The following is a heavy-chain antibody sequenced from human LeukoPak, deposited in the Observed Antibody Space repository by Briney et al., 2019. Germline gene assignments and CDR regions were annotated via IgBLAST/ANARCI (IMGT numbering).Heavy chain of an antibody. CDR3: ATQAQILDAFDI. V-gene: IGHV1-3*01. J-gene: IGHJ3*02. CDR1: GYTFTSYA. Sequence: ASVKVSCKASGYTFTSYAMHWVRQAPGQRLEWMGWINAGNSNTKYSQKFQGRVTITRDTSASTAYMELSSLRSEDTAVYYCATQAQILDAFDIWGQGTMVTVSS. CDR2: INAGNSNT.